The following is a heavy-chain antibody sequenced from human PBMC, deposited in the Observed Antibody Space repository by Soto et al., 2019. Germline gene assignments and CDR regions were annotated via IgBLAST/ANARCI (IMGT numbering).Heavy chain of an antibody. V-gene: IGHV3-7*03. CDR3: ARVAIPIARNDY. J-gene: IGHJ4*02. CDR2: IKQDGSEK. Sequence: LILSCAASGFTMSSYWMSWVRQAPGKGPQWVANIKQDGSEKYYVDSVKGRFTISRDNAKNSPYLQMNSLRTEDTAVYYCARVAIPIARNDYWGQGTLVTVSS. CDR1: GFTMSSYW. D-gene: IGHD6-13*01.